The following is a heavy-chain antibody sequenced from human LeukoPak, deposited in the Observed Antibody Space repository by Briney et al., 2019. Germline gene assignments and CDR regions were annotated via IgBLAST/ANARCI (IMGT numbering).Heavy chain of an antibody. D-gene: IGHD3-16*01. CDR1: GFTVSSNY. J-gene: IGHJ6*03. Sequence: GGSLRLSCAASGFTVSSNYMSWVRQAPGKGLEWVSIIYSGGSTYYVDSVKGRFTISRDNSKNTLYLQMNSLRAEDTAVYYCARERLGQKLISRKQYYYMDVWGKGTTVTISS. CDR2: IYSGGST. CDR3: ARERLGQKLISRKQYYYMDV. V-gene: IGHV3-66*01.